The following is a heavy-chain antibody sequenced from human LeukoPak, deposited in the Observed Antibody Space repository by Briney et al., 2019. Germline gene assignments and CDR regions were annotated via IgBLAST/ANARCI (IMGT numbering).Heavy chain of an antibody. V-gene: IGHV4-59*01. Sequence: PSETLSLTCAVSGGSISSYYWSWVREPPGRGLEWVGDIYNSGSTNYNPSLKSRVTISVDTSKNQFSLKLSSVTAADTAVYYCAREGREWLRSGMDVWGQGTTVTVSS. D-gene: IGHD5-12*01. CDR3: AREGREWLRSGMDV. CDR2: IYNSGST. CDR1: GGSISSYY. J-gene: IGHJ6*02.